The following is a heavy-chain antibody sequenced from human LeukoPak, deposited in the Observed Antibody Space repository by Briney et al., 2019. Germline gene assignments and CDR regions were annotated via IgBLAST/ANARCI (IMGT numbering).Heavy chain of an antibody. CDR3: ARGVAAPGTGGLSWFDP. D-gene: IGHD6-13*01. J-gene: IGHJ5*02. CDR2: IYYSGST. CDR1: GGSISTYY. V-gene: IGHV4-59*01. Sequence: SETLSLTCTVAGGSISTYYWNWIRQPPGKGLEWIGYIYYSGSTNYNPSLKSRVTISVDTSKNQFSLKLSLVTAADTAVYYCARGVAAPGTGGLSWFDPWGQGTLVTVSS.